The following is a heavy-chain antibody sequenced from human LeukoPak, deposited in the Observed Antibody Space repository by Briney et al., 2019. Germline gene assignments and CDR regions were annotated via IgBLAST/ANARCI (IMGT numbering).Heavy chain of an antibody. V-gene: IGHV3-33*08. D-gene: IGHD3-3*01. CDR3: ARGRKNFWSGYRGPSAKKYGMDV. J-gene: IGHJ6*02. CDR1: GFTFSYHW. CDR2: IWYDGSNK. Sequence: GGSLRLSCAASGFTFSYHWMTWVRQAPGKGLEWVAVIWYDGSNKYYADSVKGRFTISRDNSKNTLYLQMNSLRAEDTAVYYCARGRKNFWSGYRGPSAKKYGMDVWGQGTTVTVSS.